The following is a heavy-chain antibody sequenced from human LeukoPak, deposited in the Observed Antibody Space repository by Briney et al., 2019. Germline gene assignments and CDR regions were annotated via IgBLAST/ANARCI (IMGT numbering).Heavy chain of an antibody. Sequence: SETLSLTCTVSGGSISSNNYYWGWIRQPPGKGLEWIASIYYSGSAYHNPSLKSRLTISVDTSKNQCSLRLSSVTAADTAVYYCARQWGYSYGHFDNWGQGTLDTVSS. CDR1: GGSISSNNYY. J-gene: IGHJ4*02. CDR2: IYYSGSA. D-gene: IGHD5-18*01. CDR3: ARQWGYSYGHFDN. V-gene: IGHV4-39*01.